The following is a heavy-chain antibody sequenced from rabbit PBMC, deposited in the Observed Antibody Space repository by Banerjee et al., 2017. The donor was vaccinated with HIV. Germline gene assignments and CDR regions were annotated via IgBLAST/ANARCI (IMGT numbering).Heavy chain of an antibody. J-gene: IGHJ4*01. D-gene: IGHD7-1*01. Sequence: QEQLVESGGGLVQPEGSLTLTCTASGFSFSSSYYMCWVRQAPGKGLEWIACIYTGSSGSTYYASWAKGRFTISKTSSTTVTLQMTSLTAADTATYFCAREIDYAGYATGYFNLWGQGTLVTVS. V-gene: IGHV1S45*01. CDR2: IYTGSSGST. CDR3: AREIDYAGYATGYFNL. CDR1: GFSFSSSYY.